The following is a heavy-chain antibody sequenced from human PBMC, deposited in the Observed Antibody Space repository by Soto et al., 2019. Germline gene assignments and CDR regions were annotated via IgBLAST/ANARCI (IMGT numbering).Heavy chain of an antibody. Sequence: QVQLQESGPGLVRPSQTLSLICTVSGDSISSEGYYWSWVRQYPGKGLEWIGYIYYSGSTFYNPSVRTRLTISMDTSKNQFSLRLSSVTAADTAVYFCARSAQAFSTGWYLVYWGQGALVTVSS. J-gene: IGHJ4*02. CDR2: IYYSGST. D-gene: IGHD6-19*01. CDR1: GDSISSEGYY. CDR3: ARSAQAFSTGWYLVY. V-gene: IGHV4-31*03.